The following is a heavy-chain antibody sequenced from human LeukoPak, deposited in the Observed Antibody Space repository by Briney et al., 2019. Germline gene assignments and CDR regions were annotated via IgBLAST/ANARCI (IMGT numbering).Heavy chain of an antibody. CDR2: IYSNGRK. J-gene: IGHJ6*03. Sequence: SSETLSLTCTVSGGSISSSSCYWGWIRQPPGKGLEWIGSIYSNGRKYSNPSLKSRVTISGDTSKNQFSLKLSSVTAADTAVYYCAKAVRHQTYYYYYYMDVWGKGTTVTVSS. D-gene: IGHD2-2*01. CDR1: GGSISSSSCY. V-gene: IGHV4-39*07. CDR3: AKAVRHQTYYYYYYMDV.